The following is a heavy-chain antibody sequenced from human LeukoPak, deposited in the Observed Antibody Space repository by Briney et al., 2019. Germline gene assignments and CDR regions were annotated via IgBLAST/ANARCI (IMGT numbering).Heavy chain of an antibody. CDR1: GFTFNNYV. V-gene: IGHV3-23*01. J-gene: IGHJ4*02. CDR2: ISGSGGNT. D-gene: IGHD1-26*01. CDR3: ATALVGPTTPFDY. Sequence: GGSLRLSCAASGFTFNNYVMTWVRQAPGKGLEWVSSISGSGGNTYYADSVKGRFTISRDNSKNTLYVQMNSLRAEDTAVYYCATALVGPTTPFDYWGQGTLVTVSS.